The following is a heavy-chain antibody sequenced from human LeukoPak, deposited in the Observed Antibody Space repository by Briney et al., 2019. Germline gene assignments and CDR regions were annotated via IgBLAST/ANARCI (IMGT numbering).Heavy chain of an antibody. CDR1: GFTVSSNY. Sequence: PGGSLRLSCAASGFTVSSNYMSWVRQAPGKGLEWVSVIYSGGSTYYADSVKGRFTISRDNSKNTLYLQMNSLRAEDTAVYYCASGYSRGWYPFDYWGQGTLVTVSS. D-gene: IGHD6-19*01. V-gene: IGHV3-53*01. CDR3: ASGYSRGWYPFDY. J-gene: IGHJ4*02. CDR2: IYSGGST.